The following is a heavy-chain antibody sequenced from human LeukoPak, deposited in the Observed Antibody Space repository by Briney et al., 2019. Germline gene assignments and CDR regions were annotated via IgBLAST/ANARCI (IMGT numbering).Heavy chain of an antibody. V-gene: IGHV3-23*01. J-gene: IGHJ4*02. Sequence: GGSLRLSCAASGFTFSSYAMSWVRQAPGKGLEWVSAISGSGGSTYYADSVKGRFTFSRDNAKNSLYLQMDSLRAEDTAVYYCARDKSAGADTGSSFYYWGQGALVTVSS. D-gene: IGHD3-10*01. CDR2: ISGSGGST. CDR1: GFTFSSYA. CDR3: ARDKSAGADTGSSFYY.